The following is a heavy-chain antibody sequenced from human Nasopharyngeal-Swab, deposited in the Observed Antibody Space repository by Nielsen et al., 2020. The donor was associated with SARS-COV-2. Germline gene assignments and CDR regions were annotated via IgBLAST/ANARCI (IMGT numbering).Heavy chain of an antibody. CDR3: ARGQDGAAAAL. CDR1: GDSIAYSTFY. CDR2: IYYNGNT. V-gene: IGHV4-39*07. Sequence: SETLSLTCTVSGDSIAYSTFYWGWIRQPPGKGLEWIGNIYYNGNTYQNPSLKSRVIISVDTSKNQLSLKLTSLTAADTAMYYCARGQDGAAAALWGQGTLVTVSS. J-gene: IGHJ4*02. D-gene: IGHD6-13*01.